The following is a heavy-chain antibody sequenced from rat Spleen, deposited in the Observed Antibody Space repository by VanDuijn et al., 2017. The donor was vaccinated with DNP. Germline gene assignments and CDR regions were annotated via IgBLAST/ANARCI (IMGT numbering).Heavy chain of an antibody. D-gene: IGHD4-3*01. CDR1: GFTFSDYY. Sequence: EVQLVESGGGLVQPGRSLKLSCAASGFTFSDYYMAWVRQAPAKGLEWVASISHNGGYTYYRDSVKGRFTISRDYAKTSLYLQMDSLRSEDTATYYCTTDNSDLNWFAFWGQGTLVTVSS. CDR3: TTDNSDLNWFAF. J-gene: IGHJ3*01. V-gene: IGHV5-20*01. CDR2: ISHNGGYT.